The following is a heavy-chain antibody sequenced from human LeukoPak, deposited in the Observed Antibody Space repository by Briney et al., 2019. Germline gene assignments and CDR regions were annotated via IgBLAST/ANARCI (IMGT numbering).Heavy chain of an antibody. J-gene: IGHJ4*02. CDR2: IKQDGSEK. D-gene: IGHD6-6*01. Sequence: PGGSLRLSCAASGPTFSSYWMSWVRQAPGKGLEWVANIKQDGSEKYYVDSVKGRFTISRDNAKNSLYLQMNSLRAEDTAVYYCARESSLQLILFDYWGQGTLVTVSS. CDR1: GPTFSSYW. CDR3: ARESSLQLILFDY. V-gene: IGHV3-7*01.